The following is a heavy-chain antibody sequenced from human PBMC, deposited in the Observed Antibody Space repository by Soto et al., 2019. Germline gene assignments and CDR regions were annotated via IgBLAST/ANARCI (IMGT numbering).Heavy chain of an antibody. CDR1: GFTFSAFG. D-gene: IGHD3-10*01. CDR2: IFYDGILK. Sequence: QVHLVESGGGVVQPGRSLRLSCEASGFTFSAFGMHWVRQAPGKGLEWVAIIFYDGILKYYADPVKGRFTISRDTSKSALYLQMNSLRPEDTAVYYCAKDFKISGGHYGSLNYYYGMDVWGQGTTVTVSS. J-gene: IGHJ6*02. V-gene: IGHV3-30*18. CDR3: AKDFKISGGHYGSLNYYYGMDV.